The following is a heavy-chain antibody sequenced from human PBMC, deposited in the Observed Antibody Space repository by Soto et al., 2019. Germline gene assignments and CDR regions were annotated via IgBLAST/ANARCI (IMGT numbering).Heavy chain of an antibody. CDR2: ISYDGSNK. V-gene: IGHV3-30-3*01. D-gene: IGHD6-13*01. Sequence: HPGGSLRLSCAASGFTFSSYAMHWVRQAPGKGLEWVAVISYDGSNKYYADSVKGRFTISRDNSKNTLFLQMNSLRAEDTAVYYCAITWPKKQHNWFDPWGQGTLVTV. J-gene: IGHJ5*02. CDR3: AITWPKKQHNWFDP. CDR1: GFTFSSYA.